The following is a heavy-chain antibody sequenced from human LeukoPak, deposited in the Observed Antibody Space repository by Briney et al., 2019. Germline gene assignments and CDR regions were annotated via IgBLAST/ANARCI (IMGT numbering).Heavy chain of an antibody. CDR3: ARGLTYYDILTGYHDRLDYFDY. CDR2: ISSGGSTI. D-gene: IGHD3-9*01. Sequence: GGSLRLSCAASGFTFSSYEMNWVRQAPGKGLEWVSYISSGGSTIYYADSVKGRFTISRDNAKNSLYLQMNSLRAEDTAVYYCARGLTYYDILTGYHDRLDYFDYWGQGTLVTVST. CDR1: GFTFSSYE. V-gene: IGHV3-48*03. J-gene: IGHJ4*02.